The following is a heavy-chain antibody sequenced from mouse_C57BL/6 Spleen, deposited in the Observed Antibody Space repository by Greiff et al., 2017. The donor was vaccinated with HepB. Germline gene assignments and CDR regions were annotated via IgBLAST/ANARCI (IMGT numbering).Heavy chain of an antibody. D-gene: IGHD4-1*01. CDR2: IDPETGGT. Sequence: QVQLKESGAELVRPGASVTLSCKASGYTFTDYEMHWVKQTPVHGLEWIGAIDPETGGTAYNQKFKGKAILTADKSSSTAYMELRSLTSEDSAVYYCTRRELGRVYFDYWGQGTTLTVSS. V-gene: IGHV1-15*01. CDR3: TRRELGRVYFDY. J-gene: IGHJ2*01. CDR1: GYTFTDYE.